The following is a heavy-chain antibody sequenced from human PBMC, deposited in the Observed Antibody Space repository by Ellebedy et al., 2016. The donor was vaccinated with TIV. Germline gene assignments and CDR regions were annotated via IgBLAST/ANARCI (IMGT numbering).Heavy chain of an antibody. Sequence: PGGSLRLSCAASGFTFSSYGMHWVRQAPGKGLVWVSVISYHGSEKYYVDSVKGRFTISRDNSKNTLYLQMNSLRADDTAVYYCAKGGLPWGFYGMDVWGQGTTVTVSS. CDR2: ISYHGSEK. CDR1: GFTFSSYG. V-gene: IGHV3-30*18. J-gene: IGHJ6*02. D-gene: IGHD7-27*01. CDR3: AKGGLPWGFYGMDV.